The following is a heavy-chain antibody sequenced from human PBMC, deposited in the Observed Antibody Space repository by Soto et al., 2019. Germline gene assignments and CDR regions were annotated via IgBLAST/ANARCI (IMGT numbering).Heavy chain of an antibody. V-gene: IGHV3-30*03. J-gene: IGHJ5*01. CDR2: ILYDGSNQ. CDR3: ARDLALNYDFFFFFKQKTAYEISSRSRHS. Sequence: CVRQATGKGLEWVAIILYDGSNQYYVDSVKGRFTIARDNSKNKLYLQMNSLRAEDTAVYYCARDLALNYDFFFFFKQKTAYEISSRSRHS. D-gene: IGHD3-3*01.